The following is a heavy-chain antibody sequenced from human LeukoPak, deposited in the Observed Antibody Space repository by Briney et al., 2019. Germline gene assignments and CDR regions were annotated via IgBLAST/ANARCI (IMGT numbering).Heavy chain of an antibody. CDR1: GFTFSSYS. CDR2: ISSSSSYT. V-gene: IGHV3-21*01. CDR3: ARGGRMLPLRYFDWLSDYYYMDV. J-gene: IGHJ6*03. Sequence: GGSLRLSCASSGFTFSSYSMSWVRPAPGKGLGWVSSISSSSSYTYYADSVKGRFTISRDNAKNSLYLQMNSLRAEDTAVYYCARGGRMLPLRYFDWLSDYYYMDVWGKGTTVTVSS. D-gene: IGHD3-9*01.